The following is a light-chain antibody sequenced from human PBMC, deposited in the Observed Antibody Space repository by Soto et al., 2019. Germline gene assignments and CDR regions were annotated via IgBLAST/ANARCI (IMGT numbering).Light chain of an antibody. CDR1: QSVSSSY. Sequence: EIVLTQSPGTLSLSPGERATLSCRTSQSVSSSYLAWYQQKPGQAPRLLIYGASSRATGIPDRFSGGGSGTDFTLTISRLEPEDFAVYYCQQYGRSWWTFGQGTKVEIK. V-gene: IGKV3-20*01. CDR3: QQYGRSWWT. CDR2: GAS. J-gene: IGKJ1*01.